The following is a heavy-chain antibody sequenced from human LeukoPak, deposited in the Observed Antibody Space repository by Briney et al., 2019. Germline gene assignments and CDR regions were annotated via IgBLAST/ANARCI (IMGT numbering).Heavy chain of an antibody. CDR2: ISYDGSNK. V-gene: IGHV3-30*04. Sequence: GRSLRLSCVASGFTFSSYAMHWVRQAPGKGLEWVAVISYDGSNKYYADSVKGRFTISRDNSKNTLYLQMNSLRAEDTAVYYCARALSRIAAAGTSGADYWGQGTLVTVSS. CDR1: GFTFSSYA. D-gene: IGHD6-13*01. J-gene: IGHJ4*02. CDR3: ARALSRIAAAGTSGADY.